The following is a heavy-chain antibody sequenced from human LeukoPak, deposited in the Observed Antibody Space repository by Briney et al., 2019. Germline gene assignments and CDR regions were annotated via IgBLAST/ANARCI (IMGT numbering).Heavy chain of an antibody. D-gene: IGHD3-10*01. V-gene: IGHV3-21*01. J-gene: IGHJ6*02. CDR1: GFTFSSYS. Sequence: GGSLRLSCAASGFTFSSYSMNWVRQAPGKGLEWVSSISSSSSYIYYADSVKGRFTISRDNAKNSLYLQMNSLRAEDTAVYYCVRFGESYYYYYGMDVWGQGTTVTVSS. CDR3: VRFGESYYYYYGMDV. CDR2: ISSSSSYI.